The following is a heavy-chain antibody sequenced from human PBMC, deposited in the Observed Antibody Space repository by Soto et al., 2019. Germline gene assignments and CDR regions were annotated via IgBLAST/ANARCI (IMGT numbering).Heavy chain of an antibody. CDR1: GYTFTSYD. D-gene: IGHD3-10*01. CDR2: MNPNSGNT. CDR3: ARGPGPNYYYYYMDV. Sequence: ASLKVSCKASGYTFTSYDINWVRQSTGQGLEWMGWMNPNSGNTGYAQKFQGRVTMTRNTSISTAYMELSSLRSEDTAVYYCARGPGPNYYYYYMDVWGKGTTVTVS. V-gene: IGHV1-8*01. J-gene: IGHJ6*03.